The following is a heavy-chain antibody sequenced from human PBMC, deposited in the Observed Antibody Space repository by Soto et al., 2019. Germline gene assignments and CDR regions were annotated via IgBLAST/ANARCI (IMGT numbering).Heavy chain of an antibody. CDR1: GFTFSSYA. CDR2: ISYDGSNK. Sequence: QVQLVESGGGVVQPGRSLRLSCAASGFTFSSYAMHWVRQAPGKGLEWVAVISYDGSNKYYADSVKGRFTISRDNSKNTLYLQMNSLRVEDTAVYYCARAPGSSGWYPPHFDYWGQGTLVTVSS. J-gene: IGHJ4*02. D-gene: IGHD6-19*01. V-gene: IGHV3-30-3*01. CDR3: ARAPGSSGWYPPHFDY.